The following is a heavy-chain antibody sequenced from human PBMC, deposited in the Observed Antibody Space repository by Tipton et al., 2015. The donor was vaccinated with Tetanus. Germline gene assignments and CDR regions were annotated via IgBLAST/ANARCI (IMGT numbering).Heavy chain of an antibody. V-gene: IGHV4-34*01. CDR3: ARSADNWFDP. CDR1: GGSFSLYY. J-gene: IGHJ5*02. Sequence: GLVKPSETLSLTCTVSGGSFSLYYWNWVRQSPGKGLEWIGEISHSGSSSYSPSLKSRVTISVDTSKNQFSLRLNSVTAVDTAVYYCARSADNWFDPWGQGTLVTVSS. CDR2: ISHSGSS.